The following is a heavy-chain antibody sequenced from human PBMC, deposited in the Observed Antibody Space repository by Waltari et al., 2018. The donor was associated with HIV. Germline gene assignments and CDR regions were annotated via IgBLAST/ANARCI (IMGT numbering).Heavy chain of an antibody. Sequence: QVQLQESGPGLVKPSETLSLTCTVSSGSLSGYYCTWVRQPPGKGLEWIGYIYYGGNTNYNPSLKSRVTISLDTSKNQFSLKMTSVTAADSAVYYCARAPYYDDSNGSFYSHWYFDLWGRGTLVTVSS. CDR1: SGSLSGYY. CDR2: IYYGGNT. D-gene: IGHD3-22*01. CDR3: ARAPYYDDSNGSFYSHWYFDL. V-gene: IGHV4-59*01. J-gene: IGHJ2*01.